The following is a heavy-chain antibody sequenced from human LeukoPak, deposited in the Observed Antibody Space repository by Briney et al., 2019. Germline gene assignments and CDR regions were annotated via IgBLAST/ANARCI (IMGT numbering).Heavy chain of an antibody. CDR3: ARDPGLMDVRGAFDI. CDR2: IYSGGST. Sequence: HPGGSLRLSCAASGFTFSSNYMSWVRLAPGKGLEWVSVIYSGGSTYYADSVKGRFTISRDNSKNTLYLQMNSLRAEDTAVYYCARDPGLMDVRGAFDIWGQGTMVTVSS. D-gene: IGHD2-8*01. J-gene: IGHJ3*02. CDR1: GFTFSSNY. V-gene: IGHV3-53*01.